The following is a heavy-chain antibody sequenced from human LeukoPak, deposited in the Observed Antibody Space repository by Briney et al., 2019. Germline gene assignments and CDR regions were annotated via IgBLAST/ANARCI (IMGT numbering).Heavy chain of an antibody. D-gene: IGHD3-3*01. V-gene: IGHV3-48*03. CDR2: ISSSGSTI. CDR1: GFTPSSYE. J-gene: IGHJ5*02. CDR3: ARGLYYDFWSGYSFSNWFAP. Sequence: GRCLRLSCAASGFTPSSYEMNWVRQAARNGREWVSYISSSGSTIYYADSVKGRFTISRDNAKNSLYLQMNSLRAEDTAVYYCARGLYYDFWSGYSFSNWFAPWGQGTLVTVSS.